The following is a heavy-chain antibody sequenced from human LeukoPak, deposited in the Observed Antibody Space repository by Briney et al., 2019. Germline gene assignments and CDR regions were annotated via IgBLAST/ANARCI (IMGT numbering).Heavy chain of an antibody. CDR2: ISRSGSVA. Sequence: PGGSLRLSCAASGFIFSSYAMNWVRLAPGKGLEWVSFISRSGSVAYYAESVEGRFSVSRDNANNSLYLHMSSLTDEDTAVYYCARDRTGGCKYASDFWGQGTLVIVSS. D-gene: IGHD2-2*01. J-gene: IGHJ4*02. CDR1: GFIFSSYA. CDR3: ARDRTGGCKYASDF. V-gene: IGHV3-48*02.